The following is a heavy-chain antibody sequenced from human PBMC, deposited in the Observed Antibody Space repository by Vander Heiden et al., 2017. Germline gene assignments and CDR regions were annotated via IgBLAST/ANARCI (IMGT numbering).Heavy chain of an antibody. Sequence: EVQLLGSGRGLVQPGGTLRLFCAASGLTFSSYAMSWVRQAPGKGLEWVSAISGSGGSTYYADSVKGRFTISRDNSKNTLYLQMHSLRAEDTAVYYCAKEVYYDSSGLPWGQVTLVTVSS. J-gene: IGHJ5*02. CDR2: ISGSGGST. V-gene: IGHV3-23*01. CDR1: GLTFSSYA. CDR3: AKEVYYDSSGLP. D-gene: IGHD3-22*01.